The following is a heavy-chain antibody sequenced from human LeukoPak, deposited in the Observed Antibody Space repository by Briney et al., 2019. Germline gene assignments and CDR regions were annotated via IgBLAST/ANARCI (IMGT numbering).Heavy chain of an antibody. Sequence: PGGSLRLSCAASGFTFSNYGMDWVRQAPGKGLEWVSYISSSSSSIYYADSVKGRFTISRDNARNSVFLQMNSLRAEDTAVYYCARGGATRPDYWGQGTLLTVSS. V-gene: IGHV3-48*01. CDR1: GFTFSNYG. CDR3: ARGGATRPDY. D-gene: IGHD3-10*01. J-gene: IGHJ4*02. CDR2: ISSSSSSI.